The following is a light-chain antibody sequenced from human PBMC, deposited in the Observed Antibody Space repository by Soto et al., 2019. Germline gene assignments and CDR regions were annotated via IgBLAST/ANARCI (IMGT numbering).Light chain of an antibody. Sequence: DIVLTQSPGTLSLSPGKRATLSCWASQSVGNNYLAWYQQKPGQAPRLLIHHASSRATGIPDRFSGSGSGTDFTLTISRLEPEDFAVYYCQQYGWSPPITFGQGTRLE. CDR2: HAS. V-gene: IGKV3-20*01. J-gene: IGKJ5*01. CDR3: QQYGWSPPIT. CDR1: QSVGNNY.